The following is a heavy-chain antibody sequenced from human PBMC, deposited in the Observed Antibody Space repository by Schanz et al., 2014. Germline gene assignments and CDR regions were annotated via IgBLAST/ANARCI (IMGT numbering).Heavy chain of an antibody. CDR1: GITLSGYG. CDR2: ISFDGRNT. CDR3: ARAQGVIRLYYGVDV. Sequence: QVQLVESGGGVVQPGRSPRLSCAASGITLSGYGLHWVRQAPGKGLEWVGFISFDGRNTGYAHSVKGRFTISRDNSKNTVNLQMNSLRSDDAAVYYCARAQGVIRLYYGVDVWGQGPTVT. V-gene: IGHV3-30*03. D-gene: IGHD3-10*01. J-gene: IGHJ6*02.